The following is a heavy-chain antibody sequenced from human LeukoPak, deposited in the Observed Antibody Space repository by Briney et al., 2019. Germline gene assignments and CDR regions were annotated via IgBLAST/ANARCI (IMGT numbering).Heavy chain of an antibody. CDR1: GGSISSYY. CDR2: IYYSGST. CDR3: ASPQYCSGGSCYWASWFDP. J-gene: IGHJ5*02. Sequence: NPSETLSLTCTVSGGSISSYYWSWIRQPPGKGLEWIGYIYYSGSTHYNPSLKSRVTISVDTSKNQFSLKLSSVTAADTAVYYCASPQYCSGGSCYWASWFDPWGQGTLVTVSS. D-gene: IGHD2-15*01. V-gene: IGHV4-59*12.